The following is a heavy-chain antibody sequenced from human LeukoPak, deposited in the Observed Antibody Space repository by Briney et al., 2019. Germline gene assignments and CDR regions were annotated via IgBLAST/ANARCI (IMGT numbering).Heavy chain of an antibody. Sequence: PGGSPRLSCAASGFTFSSYAMHWVRQAPGKGLEFVSAISSNGGSTYFANSVKGRFTISRDNSKSTLFLQMGSLRAEDMAVYYCARVRGAYYFDYWGQGTLVTVSS. CDR2: ISSNGGST. CDR1: GFTFSSYA. CDR3: ARVRGAYYFDY. D-gene: IGHD3-16*01. J-gene: IGHJ4*02. V-gene: IGHV3-64*01.